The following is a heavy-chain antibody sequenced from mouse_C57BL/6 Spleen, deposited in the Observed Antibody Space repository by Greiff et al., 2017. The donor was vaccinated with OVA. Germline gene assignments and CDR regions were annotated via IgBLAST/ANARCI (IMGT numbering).Heavy chain of an antibody. CDR3: ARGGYGSSYGAWFAY. V-gene: IGHV1-69*01. CDR1: GYTFTSYW. Sequence: VKLQQPGAELVMPGASVKLSCKASGYTFTSYWMHWVKQRPGQGLEWIGEIDPSDSYTNYNQKFKGKSTLTVDKSSSTAYMQFSSLTSEDSAVYYCARGGYGSSYGAWFAYWGQGTLVTVSA. D-gene: IGHD1-1*01. J-gene: IGHJ3*01. CDR2: IDPSDSYT.